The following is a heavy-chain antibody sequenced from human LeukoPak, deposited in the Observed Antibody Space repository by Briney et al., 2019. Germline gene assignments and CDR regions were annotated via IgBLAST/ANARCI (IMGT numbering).Heavy chain of an antibody. J-gene: IGHJ4*02. D-gene: IGHD5-18*01. V-gene: IGHV3-30*02. CDR2: IRYDGSNK. CDR1: GFTFSSYG. CDR3: AKERDTAMVTIDY. Sequence: GGSLRLSCAASGFTFSSYGMHWVRRAPGKGLEWVAFIRYDGSNKYYADSVKGRFTISRDNSKNTLYLQMNSLRAEDTAVYYCAKERDTAMVTIDYWGQGTLVTVSS.